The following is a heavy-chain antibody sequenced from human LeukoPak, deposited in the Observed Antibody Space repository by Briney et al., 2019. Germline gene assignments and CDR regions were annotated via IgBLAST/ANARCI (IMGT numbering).Heavy chain of an antibody. J-gene: IGHJ4*02. Sequence: PGGSLRVSCAASGFPFSTFDMSWVRRAPGKGLEHVSTISGSGDTTYYADSVRGRFTISRDNSKNTLYLQMSSLRSEDTAVYYCAHARPAVLERTDFDYWGQGTPVTVSS. D-gene: IGHD1-1*01. CDR2: ISGSGDTT. V-gene: IGHV3-23*01. CDR1: GFPFSTFD. CDR3: AHARPAVLERTDFDY.